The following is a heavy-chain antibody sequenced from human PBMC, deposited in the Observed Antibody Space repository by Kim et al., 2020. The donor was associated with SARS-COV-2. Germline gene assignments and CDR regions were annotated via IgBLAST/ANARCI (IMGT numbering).Heavy chain of an antibody. CDR1: GFTFSNYG. V-gene: IGHV3-33*01. Sequence: GGSLRLSCAASGFTFSNYGMHWVRQAPGKGLEWVAVIWYDGSDKYYADSVKGRFTISRDNSKNMLYLQMNTLRAEDTALYYCTMFDYWGQGTLVTVSS. J-gene: IGHJ4*02. CDR3: TMFDY. CDR2: IWYDGSDK.